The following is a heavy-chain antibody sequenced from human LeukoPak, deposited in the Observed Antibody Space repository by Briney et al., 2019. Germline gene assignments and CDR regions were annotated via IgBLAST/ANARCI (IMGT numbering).Heavy chain of an antibody. CDR2: ISCSGGST. CDR3: AKEVYTMIVHGAFDI. CDR1: GFTFSSYD. J-gene: IGHJ3*02. Sequence: PGGSLRLSCAASGFTFSSYDMSWVRQAPGKGLEWVSDISCSGGSTYYADAVKGRFTISRDNSKNTLHLQMNRLRAEETDVYYCAKEVYTMIVHGAFDIWGEGTMVTVSS. V-gene: IGHV3-23*01. D-gene: IGHD3-22*01.